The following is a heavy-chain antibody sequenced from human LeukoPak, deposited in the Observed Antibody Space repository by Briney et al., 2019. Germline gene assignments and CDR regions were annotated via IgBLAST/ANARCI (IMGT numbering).Heavy chain of an antibody. Sequence: ASETLSLTCAVYGESLSGGYWSWIRQPPGKGLEWIGEINHSGSTNYNPSLKSRVTISVDTSKNQFSMKLSSVTAADTAVYYCPRRVIFGVVRYYMDVWGKGTTVTVSS. CDR3: PRRVIFGVVRYYMDV. CDR1: GESLSGGY. V-gene: IGHV4-34*01. D-gene: IGHD3-3*01. CDR2: INHSGST. J-gene: IGHJ6*03.